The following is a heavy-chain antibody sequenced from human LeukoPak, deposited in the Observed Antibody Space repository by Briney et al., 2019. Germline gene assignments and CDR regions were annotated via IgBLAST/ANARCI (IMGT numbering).Heavy chain of an antibody. D-gene: IGHD6-13*01. V-gene: IGHV1-2*02. J-gene: IGHJ6*03. CDR1: GYTFTSYY. Sequence: ASVKVSCKASGYTFTSYYMHWVRQAPGQGLEWMGWINPNSGGTNYAQKFQGRVTMTRDTSISTAYMELSRLRSDDTAVYYCARARSTRAAGHYYYYMDVWGKGTTVTISS. CDR3: ARARSTRAAGHYYYYMDV. CDR2: INPNSGGT.